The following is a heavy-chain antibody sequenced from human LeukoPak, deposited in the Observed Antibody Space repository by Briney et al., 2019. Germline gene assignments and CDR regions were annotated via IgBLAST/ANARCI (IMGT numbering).Heavy chain of an antibody. Sequence: GGTLRLSCAASGFTFSSYGMSWVRQAPGKGLEWVSAISGSGGSTYYADSVKGRFTISRDNSKNTLYLQMNSLRAEDTAVYYCAKVDSGIVATGSPYFDYWGQGTLVTVSS. CDR1: GFTFSSYG. CDR2: ISGSGGST. D-gene: IGHD6-13*01. CDR3: AKVDSGIVATGSPYFDY. V-gene: IGHV3-23*01. J-gene: IGHJ4*02.